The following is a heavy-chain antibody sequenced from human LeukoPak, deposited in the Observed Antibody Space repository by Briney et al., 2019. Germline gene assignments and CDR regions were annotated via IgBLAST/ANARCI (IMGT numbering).Heavy chain of an antibody. Sequence: ASETLSLTCTDSGGSINSRNYYWSWIRQPAGERLEWIGRIDTTGSTNFNPSLKSRVIISVDTPKNQFSLRLSSVTAADTAVYYCARGLRYFGWLYESWGQGSLVTVSS. CDR1: GGSINSRNYY. CDR2: IDTTGST. J-gene: IGHJ5*02. D-gene: IGHD3-9*01. CDR3: ARGLRYFGWLYES. V-gene: IGHV4-61*02.